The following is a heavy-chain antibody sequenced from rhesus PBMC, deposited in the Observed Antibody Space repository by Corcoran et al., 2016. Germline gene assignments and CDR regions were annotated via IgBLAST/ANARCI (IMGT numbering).Heavy chain of an antibody. D-gene: IGHD6-13*01. J-gene: IGHJ4*01. Sequence: QLQLQESGPGLVKPSATLSVTCAVSGGSISSNYWSWIRQPPGKGLEWIGRIYGSGSSTNYNPSLKSRVTLSVDTSKNQLSLKLSSVTAADTAVYYCARQWGIAAGVYWGQGVLVTVSS. CDR3: ARQWGIAAGVY. V-gene: IGHV4-169*01. CDR1: GGSISSNY. CDR2: IYGSGSST.